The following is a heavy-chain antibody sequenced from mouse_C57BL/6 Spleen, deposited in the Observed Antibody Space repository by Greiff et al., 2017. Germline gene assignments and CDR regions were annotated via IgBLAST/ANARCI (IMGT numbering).Heavy chain of an antibody. Sequence: VQLQQSGPELVKPGASVKISCKASGYAFSSSWMNWVKQRPGKGLEWIGRIYPGDGDTTYNGKFKGKATLTADKSSSTAYMKLSSLTSEDSAVYFCARDHYGSSPHYFDYRGQGTTLTVSS. CDR1: GYAFSSSW. D-gene: IGHD1-1*01. V-gene: IGHV1-82*01. CDR2: IYPGDGDT. J-gene: IGHJ2*01. CDR3: ARDHYGSSPHYFDY.